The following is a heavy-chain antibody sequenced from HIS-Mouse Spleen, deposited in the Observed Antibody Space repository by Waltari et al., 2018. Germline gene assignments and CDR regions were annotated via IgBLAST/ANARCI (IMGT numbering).Heavy chain of an antibody. D-gene: IGHD6-13*01. J-gene: IGHJ3*02. CDR3: ARDIAAAGDDAFDI. CDR2: IYYSGST. CDR1: GGSISSSSYY. V-gene: IGHV4-39*07. Sequence: QLQLQESGPGLVKPSETLSLTCTVSGGSISSSSYYWGWIRQPPGKGLEWMGSIYYSGSTYYNPSLKSRVTISVDTSKNQFSLKLRSVTAADTAVYYCARDIAAAGDDAFDIWGQGTMVTVSS.